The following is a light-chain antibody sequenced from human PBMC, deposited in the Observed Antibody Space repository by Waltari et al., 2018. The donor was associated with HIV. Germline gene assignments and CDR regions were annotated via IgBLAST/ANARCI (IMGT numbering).Light chain of an antibody. J-gene: IGLJ3*02. CDR1: SSDVGTSNL. Sequence: QSALTQPPSVSGSPGPSITIPCPGTSSDVGTSNLLSWFQQHPGKAPNLMIFEVSKRPSEISNRFSGSKSGNTASLTISGLQAEDESDYYCCSYACSSPWVFGGGTKLTVL. V-gene: IGLV2-23*02. CDR2: EVS. CDR3: CSYACSSPWV.